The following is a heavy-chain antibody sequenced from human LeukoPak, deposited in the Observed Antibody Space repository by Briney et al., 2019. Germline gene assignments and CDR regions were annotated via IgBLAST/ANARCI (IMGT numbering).Heavy chain of an antibody. J-gene: IGHJ3*02. CDR2: ISASGGST. V-gene: IGHV3-23*01. Sequence: GGSLRLSCAASGFTFSTFAMSWVRQAPAKGLEWVSIISASGGSTYYADSVKGRFTISRDNSKNTLYLQMNSLRAEDTAVYYCASRQYDILTGYDGALDIWGQGTMVTVSS. CDR1: GFTFSTFA. CDR3: ASRQYDILTGYDGALDI. D-gene: IGHD3-9*01.